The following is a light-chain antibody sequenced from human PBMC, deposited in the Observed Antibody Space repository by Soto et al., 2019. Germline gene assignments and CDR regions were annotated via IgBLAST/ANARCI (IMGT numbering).Light chain of an antibody. Sequence: EILLTQSPATLSVSARERATLSCSASQSVNYNLAWYQQKPGQAPRLLIYGASSRATGIPDRFSGSGSWTDFTLTISRLEPEDFAVYYCQQYGSSLSWTFGQGTKVDIK. CDR2: GAS. CDR1: QSVNYN. J-gene: IGKJ1*01. CDR3: QQYGSSLSWT. V-gene: IGKV3-20*01.